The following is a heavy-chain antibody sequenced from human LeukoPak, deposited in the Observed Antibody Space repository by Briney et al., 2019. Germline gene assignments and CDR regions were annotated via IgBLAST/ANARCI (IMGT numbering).Heavy chain of an antibody. CDR2: IKSKTDGGTT. V-gene: IGHV3-15*01. D-gene: IGHD3-10*01. CDR1: GFTFSNAW. J-gene: IGHJ6*02. Sequence: GGSLRLSCAASGFTFSNAWTSWVRQAPGKGLEWVGRIKSKTDGGTTDYAAPVKGRFTISRDDSKNTLYLQMNSLKTEDTAVYYCTTADGSGSYYYYGMDVWGQGTTVTVSS. CDR3: TTADGSGSYYYYGMDV.